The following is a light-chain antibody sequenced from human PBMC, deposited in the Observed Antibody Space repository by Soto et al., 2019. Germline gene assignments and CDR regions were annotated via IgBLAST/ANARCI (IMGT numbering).Light chain of an antibody. CDR3: AAWDDSVNGWV. Sequence: QSVLTQPPSASGTPGQRVTISCSGSYSNFGVHTVSWYQHLPGTAPKLLIYSNDERPSRVPDRFSGSKSGTSASLAISGLQSEDEADYFCAAWDDSVNGWVFGGGTKLTVL. CDR1: YSNFGVHT. V-gene: IGLV1-44*01. CDR2: SND. J-gene: IGLJ3*02.